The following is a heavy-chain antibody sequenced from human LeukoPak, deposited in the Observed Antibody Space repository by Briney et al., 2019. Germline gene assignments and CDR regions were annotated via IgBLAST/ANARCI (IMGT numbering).Heavy chain of an antibody. CDR1: GFTFSSYA. V-gene: IGHV3-23*01. CDR2: ISGSGGST. CDR3: AKDLEFGYRDSSGYKP. D-gene: IGHD3-22*01. J-gene: IGHJ5*02. Sequence: QSGGSLRLSCAASGFTFSSYAMSWVRQAPGKGLEWVSAISGSGGSTYYADSVKGRFTISRDNSKNTLYLQMNSLRAEDTAVYYCAKDLEFGYRDSSGYKPWGQGTLVTVSS.